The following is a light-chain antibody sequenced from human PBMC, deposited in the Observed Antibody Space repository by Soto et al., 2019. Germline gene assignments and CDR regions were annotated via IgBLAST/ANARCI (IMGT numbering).Light chain of an antibody. CDR2: DVS. V-gene: IGKV1-5*01. Sequence: DIQMTQSPSTLSASVGDRVTITCRASQSISNWLAWYQQKPGKAPNLLIYDVSSLESGVPARFSGSGSGTEFTLTISSLQPDDFATYHCQQYNILWTFGQGTKVEIK. CDR3: QQYNILWT. J-gene: IGKJ1*01. CDR1: QSISNW.